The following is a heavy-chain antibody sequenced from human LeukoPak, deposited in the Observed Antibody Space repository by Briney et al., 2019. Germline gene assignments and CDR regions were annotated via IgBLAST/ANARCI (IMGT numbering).Heavy chain of an antibody. CDR3: ARIPAASYIDY. CDR1: GGSISSYY. D-gene: IGHD2-2*01. V-gene: IGHV4-59*12. J-gene: IGHJ4*02. CDR2: IYHSGST. Sequence: PSETLSLTCSVSGGSISSYYWSWIRQPPGKGLEWIGYIYHSGSTYYNPSLKSRVTISVDRSKNQFSLKLSSVTAAGTAVYYCARIPAASYIDYWGQGTLVTVSP.